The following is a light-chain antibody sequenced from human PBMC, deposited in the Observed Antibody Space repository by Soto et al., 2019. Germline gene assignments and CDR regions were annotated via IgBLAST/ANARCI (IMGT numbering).Light chain of an antibody. CDR3: QQYGRSPPFT. V-gene: IGKV3-20*01. CDR1: QSVSSSY. Sequence: ELVLTQSPGTLSLSPGERATLSCRASQSVSSSYLAWYQQKPGQAPRLLIYGASNSATGIPDRFSGSGSGTDFTLTISRLEPEDVAVYFCQQYGRSPPFTFGQGTKVEIK. J-gene: IGKJ2*01. CDR2: GAS.